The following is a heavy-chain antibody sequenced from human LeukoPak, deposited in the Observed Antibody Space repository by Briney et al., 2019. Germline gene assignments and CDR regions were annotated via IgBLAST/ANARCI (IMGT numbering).Heavy chain of an antibody. CDR3: ARVPDPGGDYSWYFDL. J-gene: IGHJ2*01. CDR2: ISSSSSYT. V-gene: IGHV3-11*06. CDR1: GFTFSDYY. Sequence: KPGGSLRLSCAASGFTFSDYYMSWIRQAPGKGLEWVSYISSSSSYTNYADSVKGRFTISRDNAKNSLYLQMNSLGAEDTAVYYCARVPDPGGDYSWYFDLWGRGTLVTVSS. D-gene: IGHD4-11*01.